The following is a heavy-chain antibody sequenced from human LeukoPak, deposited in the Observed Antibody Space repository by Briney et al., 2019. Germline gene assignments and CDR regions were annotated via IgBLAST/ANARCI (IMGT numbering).Heavy chain of an antibody. CDR2: INHSGST. CDR3: ARETNYYFDY. Sequence: SETLSLTCAVYGGSFSGYSWNWLRQPPGKGLEWIGEINHSGSTNHNPSLKRRVTISVDTSKNQISLKLSSVTAADTAVYYCARETNYYFDYWDQGNLVTVSS. J-gene: IGHJ4*02. V-gene: IGHV4-34*01. CDR1: GGSFSGYS. D-gene: IGHD2-8*01.